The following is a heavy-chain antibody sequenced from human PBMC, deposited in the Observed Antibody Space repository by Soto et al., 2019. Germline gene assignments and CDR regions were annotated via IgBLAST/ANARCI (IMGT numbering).Heavy chain of an antibody. V-gene: IGHV1-69*13. CDR3: ARTYSSSWAQRTGYYYGMDV. CDR2: IIPIFGTA. J-gene: IGHJ6*02. D-gene: IGHD6-13*01. CDR1: GGTFSSYA. Sequence: SVKVSCKASGGTFSSYAISWVRQAPGQGLEWMGGIIPIFGTANYAQKFQGRVTITADESTSTAYMELSSLRSENTAVYYCARTYSSSWAQRTGYYYGMDVWGQGTTVTVSS.